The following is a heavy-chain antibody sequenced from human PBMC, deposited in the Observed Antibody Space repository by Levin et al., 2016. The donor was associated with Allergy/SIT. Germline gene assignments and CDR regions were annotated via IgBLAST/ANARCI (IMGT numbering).Heavy chain of an antibody. V-gene: IGHV3-48*03. CDR3: TRARTSFYAMDV. Sequence: GESLKISCTASGFAFSTYDMNWVRQAPGKGLDWVSCISASGTPRWYAESVRGRFTVSRDNARRSVYLQMNSLRVEDTAVYYCTRARTSFYAMDVWGQGTTVTVSS. J-gene: IGHJ6*01. CDR2: ISASGTPR. CDR1: GFAFSTYD.